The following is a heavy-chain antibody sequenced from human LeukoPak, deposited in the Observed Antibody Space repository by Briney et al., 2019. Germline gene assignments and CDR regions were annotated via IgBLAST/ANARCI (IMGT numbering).Heavy chain of an antibody. J-gene: IGHJ4*02. Sequence: GGSLRLSCAASGFTFSSYAMHWVRQAPGKGLEWVAVISYDGSNKYYADSVKGRFTISRDNSKNTLYLQMNSLRAEDTAVYYCARDMTLIAAAGPIGYWGQGTLVTVSS. CDR2: ISYDGSNK. CDR1: GFTFSSYA. D-gene: IGHD6-13*01. V-gene: IGHV3-30-3*01. CDR3: ARDMTLIAAAGPIGY.